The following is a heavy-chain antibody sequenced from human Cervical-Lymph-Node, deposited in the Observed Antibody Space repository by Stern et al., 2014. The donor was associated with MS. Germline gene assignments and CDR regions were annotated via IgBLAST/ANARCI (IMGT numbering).Heavy chain of an antibody. CDR2: ISSSRGTI. J-gene: IGHJ4*02. CDR1: GFTFSGYS. CDR3: AREGVSLGGVDY. Sequence: EVQLVQSGGGLVQPGGSLRLSCAASGFTFSGYSLNWVRQAPGQGLEWGSYISSSRGTIYYADSVKGRFTISRDNAKNSLHLQMNSLRDGDTAVYYCAREGVSLGGVDYWGQGTLVTVSS. D-gene: IGHD3-16*01. V-gene: IGHV3-48*02.